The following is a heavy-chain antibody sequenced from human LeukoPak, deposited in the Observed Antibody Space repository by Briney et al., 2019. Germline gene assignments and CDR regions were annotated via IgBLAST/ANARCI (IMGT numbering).Heavy chain of an antibody. V-gene: IGHV4-39*01. D-gene: IGHD6-6*01. CDR3: ARGLAARPGGCFDY. J-gene: IGHJ4*02. Sequence: SETLSLTCTVSGGPISTSYFWGWVRQPPGKGLEWIGTTDYSGTTYYNPSLKSRVTISVDTSKNQFSLKLSSVTAPDTAVYYCARGLAARPGGCFDYWGQGTLVTVSS. CDR2: TDYSGTT. CDR1: GGPISTSYF.